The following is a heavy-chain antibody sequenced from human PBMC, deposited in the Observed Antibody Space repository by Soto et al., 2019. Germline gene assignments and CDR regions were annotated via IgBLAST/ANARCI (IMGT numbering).Heavy chain of an antibody. Sequence: ASVKVSCKATGYTFKNYAVHWVRQAPGQRLEWMGFTNEGSGNTRFSQKFQGRISITRDTSASTVYLELSSLTSEDTAMYYCARDDRSVSGVVTLDHWGPGTLVTVSS. V-gene: IGHV1-3*01. CDR3: ARDDRSVSGVVTLDH. CDR2: TNEGSGNT. CDR1: GYTFKNYA. D-gene: IGHD3-3*01. J-gene: IGHJ4*02.